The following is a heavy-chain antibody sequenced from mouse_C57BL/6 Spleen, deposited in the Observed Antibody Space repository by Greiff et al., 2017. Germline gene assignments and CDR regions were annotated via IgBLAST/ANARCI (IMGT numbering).Heavy chain of an antibody. D-gene: IGHD2-4*01. CDR1: GYTFTSYW. CDR3: ARSRDYDEGAWFAY. J-gene: IGHJ3*01. CDR2: IDPNSGGT. Sequence: QVQLQQPGAELVKPGASVKLSCKASGYTFTSYWMHWVKQRPGRGLEWIGRIDPNSGGTKYNEKFKSKATLTVDKPSSTAYMPLSSLTSEDSAVYYCARSRDYDEGAWFAYWGQGTLVTVSA. V-gene: IGHV1-72*01.